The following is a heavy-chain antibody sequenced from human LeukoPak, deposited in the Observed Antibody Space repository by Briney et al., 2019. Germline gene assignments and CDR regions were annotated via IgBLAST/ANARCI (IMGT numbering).Heavy chain of an antibody. CDR3: ARKGGYSGYENYDY. CDR1: GGSISSRSFY. J-gene: IGHJ4*02. Sequence: SETLSLTCTVSGGSISSRSFYWGWIRQPPGKGLEWIGTIYYSGSTYYNPSLKSRVTISVDTSKNQFSLKLSSVTAADTAVYYCARKGGYSGYENYDYWGQGTLVTVSS. V-gene: IGHV4-39*07. CDR2: IYYSGST. D-gene: IGHD5-12*01.